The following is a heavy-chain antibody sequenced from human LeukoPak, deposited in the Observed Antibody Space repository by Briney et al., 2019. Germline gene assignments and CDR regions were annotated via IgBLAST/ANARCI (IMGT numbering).Heavy chain of an antibody. V-gene: IGHV3-33*01. Sequence: GRSLRLSCAASGFTFSSYSMHWVRQAPGKGLEWVAVIWYDGSNKYYADSVKGRLTISRDNSKNTLYLQMNSLRAEDTAVYYCARDISLMYSSGYYRSGAFDIWGQGTMVTVSS. CDR1: GFTFSSYS. D-gene: IGHD3-22*01. CDR3: ARDISLMYSSGYYRSGAFDI. J-gene: IGHJ3*02. CDR2: IWYDGSNK.